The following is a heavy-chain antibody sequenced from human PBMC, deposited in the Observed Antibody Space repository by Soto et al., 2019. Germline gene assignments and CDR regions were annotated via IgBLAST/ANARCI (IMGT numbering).Heavy chain of an antibody. CDR2: IYYSGST. CDR3: ARVYVTMVRGASNWFDP. J-gene: IGHJ5*02. D-gene: IGHD3-10*01. V-gene: IGHV4-30-4*01. Sequence: SETLSLTCTVSGGSISSGDYYWSWIRQPPGKGLEWIGYIYYSGSTYYNPSLKSRVTISVDTSKNQFSLKLSSVTAADTAVYYCARVYVTMVRGASNWFDPWGQGTLVTVSS. CDR1: GGSISSGDYY.